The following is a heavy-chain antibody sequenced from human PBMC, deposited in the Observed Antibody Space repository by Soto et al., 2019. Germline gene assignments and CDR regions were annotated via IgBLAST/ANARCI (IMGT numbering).Heavy chain of an antibody. CDR2: IYCGGGT. V-gene: IGHV3-53*01. D-gene: IGHD1-26*01. CDR1: GFTVSDNY. J-gene: IGHJ4*02. Sequence: LRLSCAASGFTVSDNYLNWVRQAPGKALEWVSVIYCGGGTYYADSVKGRFTISRDKSKNTLYLQMNRLRADYTAVYYCARAVGGGYFDYWGQGALVTVSS. CDR3: ARAVGGGYFDY.